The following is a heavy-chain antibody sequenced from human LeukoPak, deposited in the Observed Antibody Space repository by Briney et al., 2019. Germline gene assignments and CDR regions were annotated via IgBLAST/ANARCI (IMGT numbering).Heavy chain of an antibody. CDR1: GGSFSGYY. Sequence: SETQSLTCAVYGGSFSGYYWSWIRQPPGKGLEWIGEINHSGSTNYNPSLKSRVTISVDTSKNQFSLKLSSVTAADTAVYYCARGGPFDIWGQGTMVTVSS. CDR3: ARGGPFDI. CDR2: INHSGST. J-gene: IGHJ3*02. V-gene: IGHV4-34*01.